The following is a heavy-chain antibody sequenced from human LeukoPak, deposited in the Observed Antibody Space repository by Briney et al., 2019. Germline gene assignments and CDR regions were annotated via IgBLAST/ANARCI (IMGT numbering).Heavy chain of an antibody. CDR3: ARGVPYCSGGSCYSNWFDP. J-gene: IGHJ5*02. D-gene: IGHD2-15*01. Sequence: SETLSLTCAVYGGSFSGYYWSWIRQPPGKGLEWIGEISHSGGTDYNPSLKSRVTISVDTSRNQFSLKVSSVTAADTAVYYCARGVPYCSGGSCYSNWFDPWGQGTLVTVSS. CDR1: GGSFSGYY. CDR2: ISHSGGT. V-gene: IGHV4-34*01.